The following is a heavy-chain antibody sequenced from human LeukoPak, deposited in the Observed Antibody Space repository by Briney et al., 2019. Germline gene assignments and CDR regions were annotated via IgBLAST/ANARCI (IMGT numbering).Heavy chain of an antibody. CDR1: GGSIISSSYY. CDR3: ARDPPRPSRKVGGAY. V-gene: IGHV4-39*07. CDR2: IYYSWKP. J-gene: IGHJ4*02. D-gene: IGHD3-10*01. Sequence: SETLSLTCTLSGGSIISSSYYWGWIRQAPGKGLEWIGSIYYSWKPYYNPALMSRVTMSVDTSKDQFSLRLTSVAAADTAVSYCARDPPRPSRKVGGAYWGQGTLVTVSS.